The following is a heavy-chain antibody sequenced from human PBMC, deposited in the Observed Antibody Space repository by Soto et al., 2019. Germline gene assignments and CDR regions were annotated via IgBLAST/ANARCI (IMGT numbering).Heavy chain of an antibody. D-gene: IGHD3-10*01. Sequence: QVQLVESGGGVAQPGRSLRLSCAASAFTFSSYGMHWVRQAPGKGLEWVAVIWYDGSHKYYADSVKGRFTISRDNSKNTLYLQMNSLRAEDTAVYYCASPLLPYSSGSWSYLAYWGQGTLVTVSS. CDR2: IWYDGSHK. CDR3: ASPLLPYSSGSWSYLAY. CDR1: AFTFSSYG. J-gene: IGHJ4*02. V-gene: IGHV3-33*01.